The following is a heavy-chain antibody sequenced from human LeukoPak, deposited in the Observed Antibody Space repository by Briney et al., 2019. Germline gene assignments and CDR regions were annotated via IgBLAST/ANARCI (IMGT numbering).Heavy chain of an antibody. J-gene: IGHJ6*04. CDR2: IKDDGSAT. D-gene: IGHD3-10*02. CDR1: GFTFSSYW. V-gene: IGHV3-7*01. CDR3: AELGITMIGGV. Sequence: PGGSLRLSCAASGFTFSSYWMTWVRQAPGKGLEWVANIKDDGSATYYEDSVKGRFSISRDNAKNSLYLQMNSLRAEDTAVYYCAELGITMIGGVWGKGTTVTISS.